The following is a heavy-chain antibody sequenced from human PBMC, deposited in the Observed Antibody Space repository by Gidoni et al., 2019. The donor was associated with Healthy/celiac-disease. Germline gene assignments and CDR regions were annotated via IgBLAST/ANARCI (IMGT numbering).Heavy chain of an antibody. CDR2: ISGSGGIT. Sequence: EVQLLESGGGLVQPGGSLGIPCTASAFTFSSCSMSWVRQSPGKGLEWVSAISGSGGITYYADSLTGRFTITRENSKNTLYLQMNSLRAEDTAVYYCAKDSSSRVGPYWGQGTLVTVSS. D-gene: IGHD6-13*01. CDR1: AFTFSSCS. J-gene: IGHJ4*02. CDR3: AKDSSSRVGPY. V-gene: IGHV3-23*01.